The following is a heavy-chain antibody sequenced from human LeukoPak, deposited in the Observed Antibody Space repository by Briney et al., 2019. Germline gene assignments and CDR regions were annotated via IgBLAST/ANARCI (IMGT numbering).Heavy chain of an antibody. D-gene: IGHD3-22*01. CDR3: AKDEPRISGYYYY. CDR1: GFTLSSYA. CDR2: ISGSGGST. V-gene: IGHV3-23*01. Sequence: GSLRLSCAASGFTLSSYAMSWIRQAPGKGLEWVSAISGSGGSTYYADSVKGRFTISRDNSKNTLYLQMNSLRAEDTAVYYCAKDEPRISGYYYYWSQGTLVTVSS. J-gene: IGHJ4*02.